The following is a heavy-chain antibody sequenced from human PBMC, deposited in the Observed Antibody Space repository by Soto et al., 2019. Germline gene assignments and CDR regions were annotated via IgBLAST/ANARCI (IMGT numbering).Heavy chain of an antibody. CDR1: GFTFNNYN. CDR3: ARDLEGADVFDL. D-gene: IGHD3-16*01. Sequence: DVQLVESGGDLVKPGGSLRLSCATSGFTFNNYNMNWVRQAPGKGLEWVSSIAARGSGYRYYAESVKGRFTITRDVAKNSLYLQMNNLRADDTALYYCARDLEGADVFDLWGQGTMVTVSS. J-gene: IGHJ3*01. V-gene: IGHV3-21*01. CDR2: IAARGSGYR.